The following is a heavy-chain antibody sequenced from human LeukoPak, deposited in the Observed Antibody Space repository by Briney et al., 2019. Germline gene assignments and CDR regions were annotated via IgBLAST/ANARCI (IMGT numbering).Heavy chain of an antibody. V-gene: IGHV4-34*01. D-gene: IGHD3-10*01. CDR1: GGSFSGYY. Sequence: PSETLSLTCAVYGGSFSGYYWSWIRQPPGKWLEWIGEINHSGSTNYNPSLKSRVTISVDTSKNQFSLKLSSVTAADTAVYYCARLGISMVRGVTRDYWGQGTLVTVSS. CDR3: ARLGISMVRGVTRDY. J-gene: IGHJ4*02. CDR2: INHSGST.